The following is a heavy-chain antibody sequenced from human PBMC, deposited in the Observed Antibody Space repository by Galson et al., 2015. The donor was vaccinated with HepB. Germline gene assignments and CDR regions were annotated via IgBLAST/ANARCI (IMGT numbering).Heavy chain of an antibody. CDR3: ARLGGDGYNKAYWYFDL. Sequence: CKGSGYSFTSYWISWVRQMPGKGLEWMGRIDPSDSYTNYSPSFQGHVTISADKSISTAYLQWSSLKASDTAMYYCARLGGDGYNKAYWYFDLWGRGTLVTVSS. J-gene: IGHJ2*01. CDR2: IDPSDSYT. V-gene: IGHV5-10-1*01. CDR1: GYSFTSYW. D-gene: IGHD5-24*01.